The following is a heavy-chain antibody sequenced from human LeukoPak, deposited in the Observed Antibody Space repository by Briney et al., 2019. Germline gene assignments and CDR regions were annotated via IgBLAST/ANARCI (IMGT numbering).Heavy chain of an antibody. CDR2: IWYDGSNK. V-gene: IGHV3-33*01. Sequence: EGSLRLSCAASGFTFSSYGMHWVRQAPGKGLEWVAVIWYDGSNKYYADSVKGRFTISRDNSKNTLYLQMNSLRAEDTAVYYCARGEYYDILTGYYSPVDFDYWGQGTLVTVSS. D-gene: IGHD3-9*01. CDR1: GFTFSSYG. CDR3: ARGEYYDILTGYYSPVDFDY. J-gene: IGHJ4*02.